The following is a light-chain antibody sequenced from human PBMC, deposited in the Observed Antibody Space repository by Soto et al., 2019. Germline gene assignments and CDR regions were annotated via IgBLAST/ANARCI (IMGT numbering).Light chain of an antibody. V-gene: IGKV3-20*01. CDR1: QPITSRY. J-gene: IGKJ5*01. CDR2: RTF. Sequence: IVLTQSPGTVSLSPGERATLSCRPSQPITSRYLAWYQHQPGQAPRLLIYRTFARAPGIPDRFSGGGSGTDFTLTISRLEREDFAVYHCQQYDTSPPTFGQGTRWRL. CDR3: QQYDTSPPT.